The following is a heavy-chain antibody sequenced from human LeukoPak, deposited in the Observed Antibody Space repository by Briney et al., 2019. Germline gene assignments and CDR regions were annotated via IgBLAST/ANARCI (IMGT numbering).Heavy chain of an antibody. CDR3: ARAPIVGAANWFDP. D-gene: IGHD1-26*01. J-gene: IGHJ5*02. CDR1: GGSFSGYY. CDR2: INHSGST. V-gene: IGHV4-34*01. Sequence: SETLSLTCAVYGGSFSGYYWSWIRQPPGKGLEWIGEINHSGSTNYNPSLKSRVTISVDTSKNQFSLKLSSVTAADTAVYYCARAPIVGAANWFDPWGQGTLVTVSS.